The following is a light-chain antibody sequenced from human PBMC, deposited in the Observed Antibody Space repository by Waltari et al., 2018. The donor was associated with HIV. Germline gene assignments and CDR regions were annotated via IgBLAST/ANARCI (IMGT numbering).Light chain of an antibody. V-gene: IGKV4-1*01. Sequence: DIVLTLSPDFLAVSLGESRPVNCRSTHSILYNSNNNSYLGWYQQKPGQPPKLLIYWASTRASGTPDRFTGSGSGTDFALTISSLQAEDAAVYYCQQYFSTPPTFGQGTKVEIK. CDR2: WAS. J-gene: IGKJ1*01. CDR1: HSILYNSNNNSY. CDR3: QQYFSTPPT.